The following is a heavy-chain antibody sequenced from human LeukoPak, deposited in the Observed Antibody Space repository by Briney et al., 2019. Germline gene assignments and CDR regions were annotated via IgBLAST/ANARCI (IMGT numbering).Heavy chain of an antibody. CDR3: ARERRVRGVFS. Sequence: PSETLSLTCSVSGGSISSGTYYWSWIRQPAGKGLEWIGRTHTSGSTNYNPSLKSRVTISVDTSKNQSSLRLSSVTAADTAVYYCARERRVRGVFSWGQGTLVTVSS. V-gene: IGHV4-61*02. D-gene: IGHD3-10*01. CDR1: GGSISSGTYY. J-gene: IGHJ5*02. CDR2: THTSGST.